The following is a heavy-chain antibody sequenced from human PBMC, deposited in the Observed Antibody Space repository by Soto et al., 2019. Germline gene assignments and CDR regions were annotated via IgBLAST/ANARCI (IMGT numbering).Heavy chain of an antibody. CDR1: GGSFSGYY. CDR3: ARRFLEWLLYGSYDY. D-gene: IGHD3-3*01. V-gene: IGHV4-34*01. Sequence: SETLSLTCAVYGGSFSGYYWSWIRQPPGKELEWIGEINHSGSTNYNPSLKSRVTISVDTSKNQFSLKLSSVTAADTAVYYCARRFLEWLLYGSYDYWGQGTLVTVSS. J-gene: IGHJ4*02. CDR2: INHSGST.